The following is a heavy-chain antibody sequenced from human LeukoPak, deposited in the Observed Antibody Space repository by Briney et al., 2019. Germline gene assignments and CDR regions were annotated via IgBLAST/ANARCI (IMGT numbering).Heavy chain of an antibody. J-gene: IGHJ3*02. CDR1: GGSISSSSYY. Sequence: SETLSLTCTVSGGSISSSSYYWGWIRQPPGKGLEWIGSIYYSGSAYYNPSLKSRVTISVDTSKNQFSLKLSSVTAADTAVYYCSAMVRGSGDAFDIWGQGTMVTVSS. D-gene: IGHD3-10*01. V-gene: IGHV4-39*01. CDR3: SAMVRGSGDAFDI. CDR2: IYYSGSA.